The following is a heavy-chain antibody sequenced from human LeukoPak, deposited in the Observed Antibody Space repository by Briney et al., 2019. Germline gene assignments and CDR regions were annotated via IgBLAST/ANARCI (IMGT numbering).Heavy chain of an antibody. CDR1: GYTFTSYG. CDR2: ISADKRKA. J-gene: IGHJ4*02. Sequence: GASVKVSCKASGYTFTSYGISWVRQAPGQGLEWMGWISADKRKANYAQTLQGRVIMTTDTSTSTAYMDLRSLRSDDTAVYYCARGHDIVSRVPDYWGQGTLVTVSS. D-gene: IGHD5/OR15-5a*01. V-gene: IGHV1-18*01. CDR3: ARGHDIVSRVPDY.